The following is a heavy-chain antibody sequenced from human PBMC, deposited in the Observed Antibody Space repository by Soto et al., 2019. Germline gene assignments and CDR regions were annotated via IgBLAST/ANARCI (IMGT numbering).Heavy chain of an antibody. J-gene: IGHJ4*02. Sequence: SETLSLTCTVSGGSISSSSYYWGWIRQPPGKGLEWIGSVFYTGSTNYNPSLKSRVTISVNTSKNQFSLKLSSVTAADTAVYYCARRRAILTGYSEVDYWGQGTLVTVSS. CDR3: ARRRAILTGYSEVDY. CDR2: VFYTGST. D-gene: IGHD3-9*01. CDR1: GGSISSSSYY. V-gene: IGHV4-39*01.